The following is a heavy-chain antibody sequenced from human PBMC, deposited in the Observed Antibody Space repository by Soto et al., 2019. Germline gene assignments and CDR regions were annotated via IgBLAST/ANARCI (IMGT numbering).Heavy chain of an antibody. CDR1: GFTFSNDW. Sequence: EMHLVESGGGLVQPGGSLRLSCAASGFTFSNDWITWVRQAPGKGLEWVANIKGDGSEKYYVDSVKGRSTISRDNAKNSVFLQMNSLRAEDTAVYYCARGHFGMDVWGQGTTVTVS. CDR2: IKGDGSEK. CDR3: ARGHFGMDV. V-gene: IGHV3-7*03. J-gene: IGHJ6*02.